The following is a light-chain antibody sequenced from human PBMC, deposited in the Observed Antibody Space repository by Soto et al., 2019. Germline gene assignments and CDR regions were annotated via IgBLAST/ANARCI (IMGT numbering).Light chain of an antibody. CDR1: QSVGSY. V-gene: IGKV3-11*01. CDR2: DAS. CDR3: QQRSNWQLT. Sequence: IVLTQSPATLSLSPGERANLSCRASQSVGSYLAWSQQKPGQAPRLLIYDASNRAAGIPARFSGSGSGTDFTLTISNLEPEDFAVYFCQQRSNWQLTFGGGTRVEIK. J-gene: IGKJ4*01.